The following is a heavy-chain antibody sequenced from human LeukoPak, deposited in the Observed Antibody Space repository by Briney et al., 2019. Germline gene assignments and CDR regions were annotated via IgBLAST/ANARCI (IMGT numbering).Heavy chain of an antibody. Sequence: EASVKVSCKASGGTFSSYAISWVRQAPGQGLEWMGRVIPFLGLSNYVQKFQDRVTITADTSTSTAYMELRSLRSEDTAVYYCTRASAGYSNSKLDYWGQGTLVTVSS. J-gene: IGHJ4*02. CDR3: TRASAGYSNSKLDY. CDR1: GGTFSSYA. D-gene: IGHD6-13*01. CDR2: VIPFLGLS. V-gene: IGHV1-69*04.